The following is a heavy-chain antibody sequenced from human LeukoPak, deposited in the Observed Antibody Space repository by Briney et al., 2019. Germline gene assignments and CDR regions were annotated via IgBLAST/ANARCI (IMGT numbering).Heavy chain of an antibody. V-gene: IGHV3-23*01. J-gene: IGHJ4*02. CDR2: NENAVNT. CDR1: GFTFSKYG. Sequence: PGASLRLSCAASGFTFSKYGLSWVRQAPGKGLEWVSTNENAVNTHYADSVKGRFTISRDNSKNTLLLQMNSLRADDTALYYCTKGDGGWYPIDYWGQGTLVIVSS. CDR3: TKGDGGWYPIDY. D-gene: IGHD6-19*01.